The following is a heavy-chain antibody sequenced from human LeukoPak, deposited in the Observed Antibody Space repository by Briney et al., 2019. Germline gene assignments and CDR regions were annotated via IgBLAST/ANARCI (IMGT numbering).Heavy chain of an antibody. CDR3: ARRNPLTQDAFDI. Sequence: PGESLKISCQSFGYNFTPYWIVWVRQMPGKGLEWMGITFAGYSYSIYSPSFQGQVTMSVDKSISTAYLQWSSLKASDTAMYYCARRNPLTQDAFDIWGQGTMVTVSS. V-gene: IGHV5-51*01. D-gene: IGHD2-21*02. CDR2: TFAGYSYS. CDR1: GYNFTPYW. J-gene: IGHJ3*02.